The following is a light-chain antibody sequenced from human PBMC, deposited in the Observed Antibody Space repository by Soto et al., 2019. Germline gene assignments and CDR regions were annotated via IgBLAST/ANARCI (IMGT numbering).Light chain of an antibody. CDR1: QSSSKW. V-gene: IGKV1-5*01. J-gene: IGKJ1*01. CDR3: QHYNSYSPWT. CDR2: DAS. Sequence: DIQMTQSPSTLSASVGDRFTITCRASQSSSKWLAWYQQKPGKAPNLLIYDASSLGSGVPSRFSGSGSGTEFTLTISSLQPGDFSTYYCQHYNSYSPWTFGQGTKVEI.